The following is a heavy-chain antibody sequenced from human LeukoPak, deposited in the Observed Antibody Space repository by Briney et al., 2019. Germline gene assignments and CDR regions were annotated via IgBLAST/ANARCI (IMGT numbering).Heavy chain of an antibody. CDR3: AGLIRPGWFDP. CDR1: GASLSSSTDY. J-gene: IGHJ5*02. D-gene: IGHD1-14*01. Sequence: SETLSLTCTVSGASLSSSTDYWGWIRQPPGKGLEWIANNYYSGSTYYNPSLKSRVTISVDTSKNQFSLKLSSVTAADTAVYYCAGLIRPGWFDPWGQGTLVTVSS. CDR2: NYYSGST. V-gene: IGHV4-39*01.